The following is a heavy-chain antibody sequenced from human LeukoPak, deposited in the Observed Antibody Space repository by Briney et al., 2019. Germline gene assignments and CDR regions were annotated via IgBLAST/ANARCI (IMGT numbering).Heavy chain of an antibody. Sequence: ASVKVSCKASGYSITTHDMHWVRQAPGQGLEWMGIINPSGSTTYAQKFQRRVTMTRDTSTSTVYMELTSLRSEDTAVYYCARERNTAYDFDWFDPWGQGTLVTVSS. D-gene: IGHD5-12*01. V-gene: IGHV1-46*01. CDR3: ARERNTAYDFDWFDP. CDR2: INPSGST. CDR1: GYSITTHD. J-gene: IGHJ5*02.